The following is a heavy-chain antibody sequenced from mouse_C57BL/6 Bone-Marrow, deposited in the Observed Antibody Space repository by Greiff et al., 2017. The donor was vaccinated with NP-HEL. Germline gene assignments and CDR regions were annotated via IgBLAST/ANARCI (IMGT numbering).Heavy chain of an antibody. D-gene: IGHD3-3*01. CDR2: IYPRSGNT. V-gene: IGHV1-81*01. Sequence: QVQLKESGAELARPGASVKLSCKASGYTFTSYGISWVKQRTGQGLEWIGEIYPRSGNTYYNEKFKGKATLTADKSSSTAYMELRTLTSEDSAVYFCEKQGREGFAYWGQGTLVTVSA. J-gene: IGHJ3*01. CDR3: EKQGREGFAY. CDR1: GYTFTSYG.